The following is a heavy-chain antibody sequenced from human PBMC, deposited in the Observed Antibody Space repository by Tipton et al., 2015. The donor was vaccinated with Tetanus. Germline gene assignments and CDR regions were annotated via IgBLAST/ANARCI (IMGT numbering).Heavy chain of an antibody. CDR2: ITPIFGTT. J-gene: IGHJ4*02. CDR3: ARGWGSSWYYFDN. D-gene: IGHD6-13*01. V-gene: IGHV1-69*01. CDR1: GGTFTNYA. Sequence: QSGPEVKKPGSSVKVSCKASGGTFTNYALSWVRQAPGQGLEWVGGITPIFGTTNSAPKFQGRVTITADESTNTAYMELSSLRSEDTAVYYCARGWGSSWYYFDNWGQGTLVTVSS.